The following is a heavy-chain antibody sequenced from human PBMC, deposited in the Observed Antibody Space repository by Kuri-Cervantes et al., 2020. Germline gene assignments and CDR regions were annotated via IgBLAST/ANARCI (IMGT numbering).Heavy chain of an antibody. J-gene: IGHJ4*02. Sequence: GESLKISCAASGFTFSSYWMSWVRQAPGKGLEWVANIKQDGSEKYYVDSVKGRFTIPRDNAKNSLYLQMNSLRAEDTAVYYCAKRYCSRTSCYMSLDYWGQGTLVTVSS. CDR1: GFTFSSYW. CDR3: AKRYCSRTSCYMSLDY. V-gene: IGHV3-7*03. D-gene: IGHD2-2*02. CDR2: IKQDGSEK.